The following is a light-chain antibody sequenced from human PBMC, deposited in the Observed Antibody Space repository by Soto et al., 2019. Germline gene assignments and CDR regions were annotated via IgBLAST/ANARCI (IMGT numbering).Light chain of an antibody. V-gene: IGLV2-23*01. CDR1: SSNLGTFNL. CDR3: CSYAGDVI. CDR2: EAN. J-gene: IGLJ2*01. Sequence: QSVLTQPASVSGSPGQSITISCTGTSSNLGTFNLVSWCQQRPGKVPQTLIYEANKRPSGVSNRFSGSKSGNTASLTISALQAEDEADYYCCSYAGDVIFGGGTKLTVL.